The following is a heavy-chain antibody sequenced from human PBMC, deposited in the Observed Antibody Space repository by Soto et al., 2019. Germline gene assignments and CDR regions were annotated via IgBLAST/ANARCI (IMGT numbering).Heavy chain of an antibody. V-gene: IGHV3-30-3*01. CDR1: GFTFSSYA. CDR2: ISYDGSNK. J-gene: IGHJ5*02. CDR3: ARGVRRSGYDPGAFDP. D-gene: IGHD5-12*01. Sequence: QVQLVESGGGVVQPGRSLRLSCAASGFTFSSYAMHWVRQAPGKGLEWVAVISYDGSNKYYADSVKGRFTISRDNSKNTLYLQMNSLRAEDTAVYYCARGVRRSGYDPGAFDPWGQGTLVTVSS.